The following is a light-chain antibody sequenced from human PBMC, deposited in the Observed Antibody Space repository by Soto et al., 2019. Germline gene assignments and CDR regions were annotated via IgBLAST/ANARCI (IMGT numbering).Light chain of an antibody. CDR1: QDISNY. CDR2: DAS. CDR3: QQNDNLPLT. J-gene: IGKJ4*01. V-gene: IGKV1-33*01. Sequence: QMSQSPSSLFASVGDRVTITSKASQDISNYLNWYQQKTGKAPKLLIYDASNLETGVPSRFSGSGSGTDFTFTISSLQPEDIETYYCQQNDNLPLTFGGGTKVDIK.